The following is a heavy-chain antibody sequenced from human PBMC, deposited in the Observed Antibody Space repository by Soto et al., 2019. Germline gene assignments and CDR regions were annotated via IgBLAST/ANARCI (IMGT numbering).Heavy chain of an antibody. V-gene: IGHV1-8*01. Sequence: ASVKVSCKASGYTFTSYDINWVRQATGQGLEWTGWMNPNSGNTGYAQKFQGRVTMTRNTSISTAYMELSSLRSEDTAVYYCARGRITIFGVVIILRYGMDVWGQGTTVTVSS. CDR3: ARGRITIFGVVIILRYGMDV. CDR2: MNPNSGNT. CDR1: GYTFTSYD. D-gene: IGHD3-3*01. J-gene: IGHJ6*02.